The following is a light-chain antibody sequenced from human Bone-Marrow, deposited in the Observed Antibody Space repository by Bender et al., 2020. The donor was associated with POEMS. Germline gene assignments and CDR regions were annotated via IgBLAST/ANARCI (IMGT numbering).Light chain of an antibody. CDR2: EGT. J-gene: IGLJ1*01. CDR3: SSYAGGDTFV. CDR1: SNDIGLYNY. V-gene: IGLV2-14*01. Sequence: QSVLTQPASVSGSPGQSITISCTGTSNDIGLYNYVSWYQQHPVQAPKLIIYEGTKRPSGVSNRFSGSKSANTATLTISGLQPEDEADYYCSSYAGGDTFVFGSGTKVTVL.